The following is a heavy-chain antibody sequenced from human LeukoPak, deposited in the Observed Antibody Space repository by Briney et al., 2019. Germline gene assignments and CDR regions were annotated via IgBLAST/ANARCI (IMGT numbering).Heavy chain of an antibody. V-gene: IGHV4-38-2*02. CDR2: IYHSGST. J-gene: IGHJ5*02. CDR3: ARAKLADTVTSWFDP. CDR1: GYSISSGYY. D-gene: IGHD4-17*01. Sequence: SETLSLTCTVSGYSISSGYYWGWIRQPPGKGLEWIGSIYHSGSTYYNPSLESRVTISVDTSKNQFPLKLSSVTAADTAVYYCARAKLADTVTSWFDPWGQGTLVTVSS.